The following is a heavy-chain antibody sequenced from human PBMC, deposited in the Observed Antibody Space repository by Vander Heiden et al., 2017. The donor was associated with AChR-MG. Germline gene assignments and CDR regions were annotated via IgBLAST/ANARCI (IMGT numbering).Heavy chain of an antibody. CDR3: TTDLGVAVAGIFDY. D-gene: IGHD6-19*01. J-gene: IGHJ4*02. CDR1: GFPFSNAW. CDR2: VKSRPDGGTT. V-gene: IGHV3-15*01. Sequence: EVQVVESGGGLVKPGGSLRLSCAGSGFPFSNAWMSWVRQAPEKGLEWVGRVKSRPDGGTTDYAAPVKGRFTISRDDSKNTVYLQMNSLTTEDTAVYYCTTDLGVAVAGIFDYWGQGTLVTVSS.